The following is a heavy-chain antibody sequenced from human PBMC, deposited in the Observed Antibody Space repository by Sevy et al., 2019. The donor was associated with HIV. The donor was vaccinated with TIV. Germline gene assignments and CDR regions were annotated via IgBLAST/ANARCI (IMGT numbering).Heavy chain of an antibody. D-gene: IGHD1-26*01. V-gene: IGHV3-30*18. Sequence: GGSLRLSCIGSGFSFSYYGIHWVRQAPGKGLDWVALISHDGINEYYADSVKGRFTISRDNSKNTVYLEMKSLRNEDTAIYFCANAYSGSYSHSYLYALDVWGQGTTVTVSS. CDR1: GFSFSYYG. CDR2: ISHDGINE. J-gene: IGHJ6*02. CDR3: ANAYSGSYSHSYLYALDV.